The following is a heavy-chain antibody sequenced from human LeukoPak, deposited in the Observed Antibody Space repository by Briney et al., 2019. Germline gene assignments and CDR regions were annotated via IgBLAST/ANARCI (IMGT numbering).Heavy chain of an antibody. CDR3: AKDNLPIRYCSGGSCYFPAEYFQH. CDR1: GFTFSSYA. J-gene: IGHJ1*01. V-gene: IGHV3-23*01. Sequence: GGSLRLSCAASGFTFSSYAMSWVRQAPGKGLEWGSAISGSGGSTYYADSVKGRFTISRDNSKSTLYLQMNSLRAEDTAVYYCAKDNLPIRYCSGGSCYFPAEYFQHWGQGTLVTVSS. CDR2: ISGSGGST. D-gene: IGHD2-15*01.